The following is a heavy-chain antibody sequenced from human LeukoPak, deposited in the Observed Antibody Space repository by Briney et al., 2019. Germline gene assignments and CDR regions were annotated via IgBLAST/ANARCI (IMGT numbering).Heavy chain of an antibody. CDR2: IYTSGST. Sequence: SETLSLTCTVSGGSISSYYWSWIRQPAGKGLEWIGRIYTSGSTNYNPSLKSRVTMSVDTSKNQFSLKLSSVTAADTAVYYCGRRLGRGLIQAFNIWGQGTMVTV. D-gene: IGHD3-10*01. CDR3: GRRLGRGLIQAFNI. CDR1: GGSISSYY. J-gene: IGHJ3*02. V-gene: IGHV4-4*07.